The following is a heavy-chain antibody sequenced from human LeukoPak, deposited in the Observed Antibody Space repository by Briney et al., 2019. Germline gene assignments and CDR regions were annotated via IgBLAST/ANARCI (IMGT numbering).Heavy chain of an antibody. CDR1: GFTFTSSA. Sequence: GASVKVSCKASGFTFTSSAMQWVRQARGQRLEWIGRIVVGSGNTNYAQKFQERVTITRDMSTSTAYMELSSLRSEDTAVYYCAAELDITMVRGVIISAGFDPWGQGTLVTVSS. D-gene: IGHD3-10*01. V-gene: IGHV1-58*02. CDR3: AAELDITMVRGVIISAGFDP. CDR2: IVVGSGNT. J-gene: IGHJ5*02.